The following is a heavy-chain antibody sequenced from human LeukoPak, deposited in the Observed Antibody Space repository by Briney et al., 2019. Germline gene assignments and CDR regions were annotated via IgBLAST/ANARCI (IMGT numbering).Heavy chain of an antibody. V-gene: IGHV3-21*01. Sequence: PGGSLRLSCAASGFTFSSYSMNWVRQAPGKGLEWVSSISSSSSYIYYADSVKGRFTISRDNAKNSLYLQMNSLRAEDTAVYYCASHTTVTTFARSDYWGQGTLVTVSS. D-gene: IGHD4-17*01. CDR2: ISSSSSYI. CDR3: ASHTTVTTFARSDY. J-gene: IGHJ4*02. CDR1: GFTFSSYS.